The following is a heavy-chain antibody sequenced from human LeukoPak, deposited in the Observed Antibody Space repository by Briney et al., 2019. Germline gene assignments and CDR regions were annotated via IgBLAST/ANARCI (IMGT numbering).Heavy chain of an antibody. V-gene: IGHV4-34*01. CDR1: GGSFSGYY. Sequence: SETLSLTCAVYGGSFSGYYWSWIRQPPGKGLEWIGEINHSGSTNYNPSLKSRVTISVDRSKNQFSLKLSSVTAADTAVYYCARGSSSWYYFDYWGQGTLVTVSS. D-gene: IGHD6-13*01. J-gene: IGHJ4*02. CDR2: INHSGST. CDR3: ARGSSSWYYFDY.